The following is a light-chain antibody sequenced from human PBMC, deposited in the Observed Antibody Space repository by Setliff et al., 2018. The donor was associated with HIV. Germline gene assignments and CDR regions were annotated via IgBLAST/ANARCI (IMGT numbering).Light chain of an antibody. CDR2: EVS. V-gene: IGLV2-14*01. CDR1: SSDIGGHDS. J-gene: IGLJ1*01. CDR3: SSYSSSRPRV. Sequence: QSALTQPPSASGSPGQSITISCTGTSSDIGGHDSVSWYQQHPGKAPKLIISEVSNRPSGVSNRFSGSKSGNTASLTISGLQPEDEADYYCSSYSSSRPRVFGTGTKVTVL.